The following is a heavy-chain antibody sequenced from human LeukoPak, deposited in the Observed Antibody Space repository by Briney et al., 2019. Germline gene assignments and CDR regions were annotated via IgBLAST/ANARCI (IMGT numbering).Heavy chain of an antibody. CDR2: ISAYNGNT. CDR3: ARAGYSYGYLGYFDY. Sequence: ASVKVSCKASGYTFSIYSIAWVRQAPGQGLEWMGWISAYNGNTNYAQKFQGRVTMTTDTSTSTGYMELRSLRSDDTAVYYRARAGYSYGYLGYFDYWGQGTLVTVSS. V-gene: IGHV1-18*01. D-gene: IGHD5-18*01. CDR1: GYTFSIYS. J-gene: IGHJ4*02.